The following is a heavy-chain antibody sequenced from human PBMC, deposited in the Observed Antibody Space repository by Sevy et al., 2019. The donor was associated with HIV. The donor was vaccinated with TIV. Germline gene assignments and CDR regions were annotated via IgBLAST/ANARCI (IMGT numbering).Heavy chain of an antibody. Sequence: GGSLRLSCAASGFTFSTYGMHWVRQAPGMGLEWVAFIRFDGTIQYYTDSVKGRLTISRDNSKNTLYLQMNSLRAEDTAVYFCAKVLHIVVVPAAIDYYYGMDVWGQRTTVTVSS. D-gene: IGHD2-2*01. CDR3: AKVLHIVVVPAAIDYYYGMDV. CDR2: IRFDGTIQ. V-gene: IGHV3-30*02. CDR1: GFTFSTYG. J-gene: IGHJ6*02.